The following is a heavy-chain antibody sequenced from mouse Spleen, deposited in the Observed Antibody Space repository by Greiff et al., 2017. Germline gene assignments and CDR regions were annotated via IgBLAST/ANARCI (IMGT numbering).Heavy chain of an antibody. Sequence: QVQLKESGPELVKPGASVKISCKASGYAFSSSWMNWVKQRPGKGLEWIGRIYPGDGDTNYNGKFKGKATLTADKSSSTAYMQLSSLTSEDSAVYFCASLGAMDYWGQGTSVTVSS. CDR1: GYAFSSSW. CDR2: IYPGDGDT. V-gene: IGHV1-82*01. J-gene: IGHJ4*01. CDR3: ASLGAMDY.